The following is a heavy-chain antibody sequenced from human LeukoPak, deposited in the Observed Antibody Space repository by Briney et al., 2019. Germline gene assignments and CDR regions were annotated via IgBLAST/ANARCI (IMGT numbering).Heavy chain of an antibody. Sequence: ASVKVSFKTSGYTLTGYYIHWVRQAPGQGLEWMGWLNPNTGTSKSAQKFQDRVTMTRDPSISAGYMALSRLTSDDTAIYYCATGLIDYGSGYYLTSHFDYWGQGALVTVSS. J-gene: IGHJ4*02. D-gene: IGHD6-19*01. CDR3: ATGLIDYGSGYYLTSHFDY. V-gene: IGHV1-2*02. CDR1: GYTLTGYY. CDR2: LNPNTGTS.